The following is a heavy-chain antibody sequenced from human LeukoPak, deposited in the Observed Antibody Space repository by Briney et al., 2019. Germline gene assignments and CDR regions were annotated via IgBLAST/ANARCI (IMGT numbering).Heavy chain of an antibody. CDR1: GFTFSSYG. CDR3: AKDRARPNES. Sequence: PGGSLRLSCTASGFTFSSYGMHWVRQAPGKGLEWVAVISYDGSNKYYADSVKGRFTISRDNSKNTLYLQMNSLRAEDTAVYYCAKDRARPNESWGQGTLVTVSS. J-gene: IGHJ5*02. CDR2: ISYDGSNK. D-gene: IGHD1-1*01. V-gene: IGHV3-30*18.